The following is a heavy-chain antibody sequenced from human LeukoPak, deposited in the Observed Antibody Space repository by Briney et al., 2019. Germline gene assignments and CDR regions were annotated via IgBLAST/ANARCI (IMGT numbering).Heavy chain of an antibody. CDR2: IYSGGST. D-gene: IGHD7-27*01. V-gene: IGHV3-53*01. CDR3: ARRLPTAWGADY. J-gene: IGHJ4*02. CDR1: GFTVSTNY. Sequence: PGGSLRLSCAASGFTVSTNYMSRVRQALGKGLESVSVIYSGGSTYYADSVKGRFTISRDNSKNTLYLQMNSLRAEDTAVYYCARRLPTAWGADYWGQGTRVIVSS.